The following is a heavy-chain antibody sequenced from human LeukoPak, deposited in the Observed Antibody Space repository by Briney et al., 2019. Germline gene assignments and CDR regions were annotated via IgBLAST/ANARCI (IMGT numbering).Heavy chain of an antibody. V-gene: IGHV3-64*01. Sequence: GGSLRLSCAASGFILSTSVMHWVRQGPGKGLEYVAGIDGSGSSTHYANSLKDRFTISKDNSKNMVYLQMGSLRVEDMAVYFCAREGHSSGNCGMFHIWGQGTMVTVSS. D-gene: IGHD3-22*01. J-gene: IGHJ3*02. CDR2: IDGSGSST. CDR3: AREGHSSGNCGMFHI. CDR1: GFILSTSV.